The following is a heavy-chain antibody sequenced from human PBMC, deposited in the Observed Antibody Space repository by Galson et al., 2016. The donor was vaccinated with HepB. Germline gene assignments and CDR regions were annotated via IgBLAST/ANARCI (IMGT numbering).Heavy chain of an antibody. CDR3: VRNMGYAYGLK. CDR1: GFIFDNYD. V-gene: IGHV1-8*02. CDR2: INSNTGDT. D-gene: IGHD4-17*01. J-gene: IGHJ1*01. Sequence: SVKVSCKASGFIFDNYDIIWVRQATGQGLEWMGWINSNTGDTALAQGFQGRVDMSTDSSMKTVYMELSSLNSYDTGLYFCVRNMGYAYGLKWGQGTMVSVSS.